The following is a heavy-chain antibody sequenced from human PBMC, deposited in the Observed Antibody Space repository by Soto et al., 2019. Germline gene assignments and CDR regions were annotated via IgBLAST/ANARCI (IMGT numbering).Heavy chain of an antibody. Sequence: ASVKVSCKASGGTFSSYAISWVRQAPGQGLEWMGGIIPIFGTANYAQKFQGRVTITADESTSTAYMELSSLRSEDTAVYYCARGLWFGESRLSYYYYGMDVWGQGTTVTVSS. J-gene: IGHJ6*02. CDR3: ARGLWFGESRLSYYYYGMDV. CDR1: GGTFSSYA. V-gene: IGHV1-69*13. D-gene: IGHD3-10*01. CDR2: IIPIFGTA.